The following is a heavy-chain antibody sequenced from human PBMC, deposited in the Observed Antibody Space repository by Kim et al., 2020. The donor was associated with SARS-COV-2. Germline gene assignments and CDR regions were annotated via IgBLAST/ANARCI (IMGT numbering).Heavy chain of an antibody. J-gene: IGHJ4*02. D-gene: IGHD5-12*01. V-gene: IGHV1-69*06. Sequence: AKYAQKFQRRVTITADKSTSTAYMELSSLRSEDTAVYYCARDQSSGYDGWGQGTLVIVSS. CDR3: ARDQSSGYDG. CDR2: A.